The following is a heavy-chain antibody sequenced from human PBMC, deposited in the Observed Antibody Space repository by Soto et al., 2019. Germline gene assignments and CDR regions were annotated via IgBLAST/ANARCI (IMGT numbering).Heavy chain of an antibody. CDR2: ISGSGGST. D-gene: IGHD1-26*01. CDR1: GFTFSSYA. CDR3: AKGQGELLAERDWFDP. V-gene: IGHV3-23*01. Sequence: EVQLLESGGGLVQPGGSLRLSCAASGFTFSSYAMSWVRQAPGKGLEWVSVISGSGGSTYYADSAKGRFTISRDNSKNTLYLQMNSLRAEDTALYYCAKGQGELLAERDWFDPWGQGTLVTVSS. J-gene: IGHJ5*02.